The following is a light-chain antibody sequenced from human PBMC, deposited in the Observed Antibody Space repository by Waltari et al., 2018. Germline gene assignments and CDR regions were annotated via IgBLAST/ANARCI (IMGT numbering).Light chain of an antibody. Sequence: EVVLTLSPGPVSLSPGERPTLPCRARQRVSRALAWYQQTPGQAPRLLIYGVSTRATGIPDRFSGSGSGTDFSLTISRLEPEDFAVYYCQNYERLPATFGQGTRVEIK. V-gene: IGKV3-20*01. CDR3: QNYERLPAT. CDR1: QRVSRA. J-gene: IGKJ1*01. CDR2: GVS.